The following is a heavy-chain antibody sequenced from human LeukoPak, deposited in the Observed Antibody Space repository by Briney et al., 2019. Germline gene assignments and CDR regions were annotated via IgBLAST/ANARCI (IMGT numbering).Heavy chain of an antibody. D-gene: IGHD6-13*01. CDR1: GGTFSSYA. J-gene: IGHJ4*02. V-gene: IGHV1-69*06. CDR2: IIPIFGTA. CDR3: ARGSIAAAGTPELIDY. Sequence: GASVKVSCKASGGTFSSYAISWVRQAPGQGLEWMGGIIPIFGTANYAQKFQGRVTITADKSTSTAYMELSSLRSEDTAVYYCARGSIAAAGTPELIDYWGQGTLVTVSS.